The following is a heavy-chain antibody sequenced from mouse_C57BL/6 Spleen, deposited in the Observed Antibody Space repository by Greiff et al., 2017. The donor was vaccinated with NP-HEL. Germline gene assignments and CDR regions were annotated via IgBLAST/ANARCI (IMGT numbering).Heavy chain of an antibody. D-gene: IGHD2-2*01. J-gene: IGHJ1*03. CDR2: IYPGDGDT. Sequence: VQLQQSGAELVKPGASVKISCKASGYAFSSYWMNWVKQRPGKGLEWIGQIYPGDGDTNYNGKFKGKATVTADKSSSAAYMQLSSLTSEDSAVYFCASLLSTMVTTRYFDVWGTGTTVTVSS. CDR1: GYAFSSYW. CDR3: ASLLSTMVTTRYFDV. V-gene: IGHV1-80*01.